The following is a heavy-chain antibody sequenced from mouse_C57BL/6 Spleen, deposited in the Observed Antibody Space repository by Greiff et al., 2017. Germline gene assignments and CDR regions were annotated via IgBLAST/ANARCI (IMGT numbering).Heavy chain of an antibody. V-gene: IGHV1-76*01. D-gene: IGHD1-1*01. J-gene: IGHJ1*03. CDR1: GYTFTDYY. Sequence: VKLQQSGAELVRPGASVKLSCKASGYTFTDYYINWVKQRPGQGLEWIARIYPGSGNTYYNEKFKGKATLTAEKSSSTAYMQLSSLTSEDSAVYFCAREENYYGSSFYWYFDVWGTGTTVTVSS. CDR3: AREENYYGSSFYWYFDV. CDR2: IYPGSGNT.